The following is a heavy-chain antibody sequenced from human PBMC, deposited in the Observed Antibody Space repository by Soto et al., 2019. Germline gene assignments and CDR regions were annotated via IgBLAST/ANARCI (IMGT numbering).Heavy chain of an antibody. J-gene: IGHJ4*02. CDR2: IYYSGST. CDR3: ARLYDSSVGYFDY. CDR1: GGSISSGGYY. Sequence: PSETLSLTCTVSGGSISSGGYYWSWIRQHPEKGLEWIGYIYYSGSTYYSPSLKSRVTISVDTSKNQFSLKLSSVTAADTAVYYCARLYDSSVGYFDYWGQGTLVTVSS. D-gene: IGHD3-22*01. V-gene: IGHV4-31*03.